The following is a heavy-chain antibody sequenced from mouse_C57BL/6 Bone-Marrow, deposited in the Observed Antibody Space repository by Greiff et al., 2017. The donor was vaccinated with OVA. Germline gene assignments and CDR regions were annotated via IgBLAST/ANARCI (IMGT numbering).Heavy chain of an antibody. Sequence: QVQLQQSGPGLVQPSQSLSITCTVSGFSLTSYGVHWVRQSPGKGLEWLGVIWSGGSTAYDAAFITSLSISKDNSKSQVSFKMNSLQADDTAIYYCARKGGEGRYGNLDWYFDVWGTGTTVTVSS. CDR3: ARKGGEGRYGNLDWYFDV. D-gene: IGHD2-1*01. CDR1: GFSLTSYG. V-gene: IGHV2-2*01. CDR2: IWSGGST. J-gene: IGHJ1*03.